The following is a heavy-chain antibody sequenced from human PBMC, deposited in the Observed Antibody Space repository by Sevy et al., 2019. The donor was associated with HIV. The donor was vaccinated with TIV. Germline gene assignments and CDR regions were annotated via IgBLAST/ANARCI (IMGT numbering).Heavy chain of an antibody. V-gene: IGHV3-30*02. Sequence: GGSLRLSCAASRFSFNGYGMHWVRQAPGKGLEWVALIRYDGSNKYYADSVKGRFTISRDDSKNTLYLQMNSLRAEDTALYYCARGTPAFCTGGVCFNWFDPWGQRTLVTVSS. J-gene: IGHJ5*02. CDR1: RFSFNGYG. D-gene: IGHD2-8*02. CDR3: ARGTPAFCTGGVCFNWFDP. CDR2: IRYDGSNK.